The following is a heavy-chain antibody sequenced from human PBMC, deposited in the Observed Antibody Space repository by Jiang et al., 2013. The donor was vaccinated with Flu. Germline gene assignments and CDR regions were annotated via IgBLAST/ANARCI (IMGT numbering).Heavy chain of an antibody. CDR3: ARHYGSGSYPRSGSFDY. D-gene: IGHD3-10*01. Sequence: PSETLVPPPALSMVGPSVVTTGAGSASPQGRGVEWIGEINHSGSTNYNPSLKSRVTISVGTSKNQFSLKLSSVTAADTAVYYCARHYGSGSYPRSGSFDYWGQGTLVTVSS. V-gene: IGHV4-34*01. CDR2: INHSGST. J-gene: IGHJ4*02. CDR1: VGPSVVTT.